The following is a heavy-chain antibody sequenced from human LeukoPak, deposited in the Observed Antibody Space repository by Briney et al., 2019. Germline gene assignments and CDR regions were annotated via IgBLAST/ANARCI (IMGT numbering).Heavy chain of an antibody. CDR2: IYYSGST. D-gene: IGHD6-13*01. CDR1: GGSISSYY. Sequence: SETLSLTCTVSGGSISSYYWSWIRQPPGKGLEWIGYIYYSGSTNYNPSLKSRVTISVDTSKNQFSLKLSSVTAADTAVYYCARLYSSSLGRVFDYWGQGTLVTVSS. V-gene: IGHV4-59*01. CDR3: ARLYSSSLGRVFDY. J-gene: IGHJ4*02.